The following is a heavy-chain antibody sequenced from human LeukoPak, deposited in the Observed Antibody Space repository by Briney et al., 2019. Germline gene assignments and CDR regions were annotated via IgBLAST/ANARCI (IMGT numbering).Heavy chain of an antibody. D-gene: IGHD3-22*01. Sequence: VGSLRLSCAASGFTFSSYSMNWVRQAPGKGLEWVSSISSSSSYIYYADLVKGRFTISRDNAKNSLYLQMNSLRAEDTAVYYCARGSGSSGYSDYWGQGTLVTVSS. J-gene: IGHJ4*02. CDR1: GFTFSSYS. V-gene: IGHV3-21*01. CDR3: ARGSGSSGYSDY. CDR2: ISSSSSYI.